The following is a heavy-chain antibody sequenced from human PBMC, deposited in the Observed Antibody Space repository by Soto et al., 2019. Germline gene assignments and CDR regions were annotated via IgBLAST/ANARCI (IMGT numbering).Heavy chain of an antibody. CDR2: ISAYNGNT. Sequence: ASVKVSCKASGYTFTSYGISWVRQAPGQGLEWMGWISAYNGNTNYAQKLQGRVTMTTDTSTSTAYMELRSLRSDDTAVYYCARLPYDFWSGYPFFDIWGQGTMVTVSS. V-gene: IGHV1-18*01. CDR3: ARLPYDFWSGYPFFDI. J-gene: IGHJ3*02. CDR1: GYTFTSYG. D-gene: IGHD3-3*01.